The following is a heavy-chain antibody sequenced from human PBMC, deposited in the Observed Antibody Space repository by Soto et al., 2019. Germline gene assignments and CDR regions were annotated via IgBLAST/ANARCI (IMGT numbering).Heavy chain of an antibody. CDR1: GGSISSGGYY. CDR3: ARTGERWILGYYFDY. D-gene: IGHD2-2*03. Sequence: QVQLQESGPGLVKPSQTLSLTCTVSGGSISSGGYYWSWIRQHPGKGLEWIGYIYYSGSTYYNPSLKSRVTVSVDTSKNQVSLKLSSVTAADTAVYYCARTGERWILGYYFDYWGQGTRVTVSS. CDR2: IYYSGST. J-gene: IGHJ4*02. V-gene: IGHV4-31*03.